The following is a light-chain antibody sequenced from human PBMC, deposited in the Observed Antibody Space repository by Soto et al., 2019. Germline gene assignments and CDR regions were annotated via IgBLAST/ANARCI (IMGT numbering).Light chain of an antibody. J-gene: IGLJ3*02. CDR3: QSFDSSLIGWV. CDR2: GNN. Sequence: QSVLTQPPSVSGAPGQRVTISCTGSSSNIGARYDVHWYQQLPGTAPKLLIYGNNNRPSGVPDRFSGSKSGTSASLAITGLQAEDAADYYCQSFDSSLIGWVFGGGTKLTVL. V-gene: IGLV1-40*01. CDR1: SSNIGARYD.